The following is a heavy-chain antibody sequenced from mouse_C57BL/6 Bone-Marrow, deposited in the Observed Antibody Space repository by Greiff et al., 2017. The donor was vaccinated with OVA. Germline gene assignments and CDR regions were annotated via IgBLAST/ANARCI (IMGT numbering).Heavy chain of an antibody. Sequence: QVQLQQPGTELVKPGASVKVSCKASGYAFTNYLIEWVKQRPGQGLEWIGVINPGSGGTNYNEKFKGKATLTADKSSSTAYMQLSSLTSEDSAVYFCARWGLRYYFDYWGQGTTLTVSS. CDR2: INPGSGGT. V-gene: IGHV1-54*01. CDR3: ARWGLRYYFDY. J-gene: IGHJ2*01. CDR1: GYAFTNYL. D-gene: IGHD2-2*01.